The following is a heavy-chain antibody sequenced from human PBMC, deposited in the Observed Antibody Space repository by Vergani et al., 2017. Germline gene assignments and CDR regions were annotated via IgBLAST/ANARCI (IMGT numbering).Heavy chain of an antibody. V-gene: IGHV3-13*01. CDR1: GFTFSSYD. J-gene: IGHJ4*02. D-gene: IGHD4-23*01. Sequence: EVQLVESGGGLVQPGGSLRLSCAASGFTFSSYDMHWVRQATGKGLEWVSAIGIAGDTYYPGSVKGRFTISRENAKNSLYLQMNSLRAGDTAIYYCARAVSTTVGDPPGYWGQGTLVTVSS. CDR2: IGIAGDT. CDR3: ARAVSTTVGDPPGY.